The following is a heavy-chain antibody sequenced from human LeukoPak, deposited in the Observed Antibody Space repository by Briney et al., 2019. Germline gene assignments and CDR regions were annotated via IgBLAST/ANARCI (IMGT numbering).Heavy chain of an antibody. CDR2: ISSSGSTI. V-gene: IGHV3-48*03. CDR1: GFTFSSYE. Sequence: PGGSLRLSCAASGFTFSSYEMNWVRQAPGKGLEWVSYISSSGSTIYYADSVKGRFTISRDNAKNSLYLQMNSLRAEDTAVYYCARRDTAMAFDYWGQGTLVTVSS. CDR3: ARRDTAMAFDY. J-gene: IGHJ4*02. D-gene: IGHD5-18*01.